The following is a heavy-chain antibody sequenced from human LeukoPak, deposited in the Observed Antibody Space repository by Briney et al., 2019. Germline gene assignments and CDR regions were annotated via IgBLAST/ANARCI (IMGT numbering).Heavy chain of an antibody. J-gene: IGHJ4*02. CDR2: ITGDESYT. V-gene: IGHV3-74*01. CDR3: ASQADSAYGDYN. D-gene: IGHD4-17*01. CDR1: GFTYSRYW. Sequence: GGSLRLTCAASGFTYSRYWMHWVRQVPGKGLVWVARITGDESYTFYADSVKGRFTISRDNAKNTLYLQMNSLRAEDTAVYYCASQADSAYGDYNWGQGTLVTVSS.